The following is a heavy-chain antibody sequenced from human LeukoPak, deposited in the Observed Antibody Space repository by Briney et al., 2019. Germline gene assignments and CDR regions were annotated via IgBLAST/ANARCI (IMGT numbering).Heavy chain of an antibody. Sequence: GRSLRLSCAASGFTFSSYGMHWVRQAPGKGLVWVSHVNSDGSNTNYADSVKGRFTISRDNAKNTLYLQMNSLRAEDTAVYYCIVGIDYWGQGTLVTVSS. CDR2: VNSDGSNT. CDR3: IVGIDY. CDR1: GFTFSSYG. J-gene: IGHJ4*02. D-gene: IGHD1-26*01. V-gene: IGHV3-74*01.